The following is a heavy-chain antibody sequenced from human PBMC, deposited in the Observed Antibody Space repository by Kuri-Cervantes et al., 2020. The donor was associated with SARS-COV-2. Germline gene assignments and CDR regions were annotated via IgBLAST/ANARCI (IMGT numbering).Heavy chain of an antibody. Sequence: GESLKISCAASGFTFSSYAMSWARQAPGKGLEWVSAISGSGGSTYYADSVKGRFTISRDNSKSTLYLQMNSLRAEDTAVYYCAKSYYYDSSGYYYVFNTYYFDYWGQGTLVTVSS. V-gene: IGHV3-23*01. CDR2: ISGSGGST. CDR3: AKSYYYDSSGYYYVFNTYYFDY. D-gene: IGHD3-22*01. J-gene: IGHJ4*02. CDR1: GFTFSSYA.